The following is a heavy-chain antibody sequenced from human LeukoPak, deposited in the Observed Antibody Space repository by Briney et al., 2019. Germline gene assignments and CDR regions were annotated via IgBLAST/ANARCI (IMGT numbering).Heavy chain of an antibody. D-gene: IGHD5-12*01. CDR2: IIPILGIA. CDR1: GGTFSSYA. J-gene: IGHJ4*02. CDR3: ATYSGYDYRYYFDY. V-gene: IGHV1-69*04. Sequence: ASVKVSCKASGGTFSSYAISWVRQAPGQGLEWMGRIIPILGIANYAQKFQGRVTITADKSTSTAYMELSSLRSEDTAVYYCATYSGYDYRYYFDYWGQGTLVTVSS.